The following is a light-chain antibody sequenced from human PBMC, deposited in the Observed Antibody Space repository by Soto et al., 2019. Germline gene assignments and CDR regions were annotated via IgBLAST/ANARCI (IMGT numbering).Light chain of an antibody. V-gene: IGKV4-1*01. CDR2: CAS. J-gene: IGKJ4*01. Sequence: DIVMTQSPDSLAVSLGERATINCKSSQSVLYSSNNKNYLAWYQQKPGQPPKLLIYCASTRESGVPDRFSGSGSGTDFTLTISSLQAEDVAVYYCQQYYSFLTFGGGTRVEIK. CDR1: QSVLYSSNNKNY. CDR3: QQYYSFLT.